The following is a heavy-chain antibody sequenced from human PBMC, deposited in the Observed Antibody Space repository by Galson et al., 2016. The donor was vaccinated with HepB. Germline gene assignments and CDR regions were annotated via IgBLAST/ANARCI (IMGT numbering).Heavy chain of an antibody. V-gene: IGHV1-8*01. D-gene: IGHD2-8*01. J-gene: IGHJ6*02. CDR1: GYSFTNYD. Sequence: SVKVSCKASGYSFTNYDMNWVRQATGRGLGWVGWVNPDNGNTGYAQELQGRVTLTRDTSINTVYLELSSLRSEDTAVYYCARGRLSRGVDVWGQGTTVTVSS. CDR2: VNPDNGNT. CDR3: ARGRLSRGVDV.